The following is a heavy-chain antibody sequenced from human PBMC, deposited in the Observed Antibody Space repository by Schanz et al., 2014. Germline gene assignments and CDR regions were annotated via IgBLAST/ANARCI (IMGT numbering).Heavy chain of an antibody. CDR2: ISAYNGNT. CDR1: GYTFTSYS. J-gene: IGHJ6*03. Sequence: QVQLVQSGAEVKKPGASVKVSCKASGYTFTSYSIHWVRQAPGQGLEWMGWISAYNGNTNYAQNFQGRVTITADKSTSTAYMELTSLRSEDTAVYYCAGTYCSSTSCYTGYYYMDVWGKGTTVTVSS. V-gene: IGHV1-3*01. CDR3: AGTYCSSTSCYTGYYYMDV. D-gene: IGHD2-2*02.